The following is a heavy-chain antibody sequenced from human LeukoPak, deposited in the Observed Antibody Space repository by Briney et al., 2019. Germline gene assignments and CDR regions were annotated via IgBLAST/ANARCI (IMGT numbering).Heavy chain of an antibody. CDR1: GGSISSGGYY. D-gene: IGHD2-21*02. J-gene: IGHJ4*02. Sequence: PSETLSLTCTVSGGSISSGGYYWSWIRQHPGKGLEWIGYIYYSGSTYYNPSLKSRVTISVDTSKNQFSLKLSSVTAADTAVYYCARKVTGHFDYWGQGTLVTVSS. V-gene: IGHV4-31*03. CDR3: ARKVTGHFDY. CDR2: IYYSGST.